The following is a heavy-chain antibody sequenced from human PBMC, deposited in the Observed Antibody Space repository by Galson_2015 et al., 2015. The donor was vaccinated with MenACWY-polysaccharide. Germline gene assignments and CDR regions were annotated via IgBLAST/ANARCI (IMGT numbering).Heavy chain of an antibody. CDR3: ARGTSGNPTTNSSSWYDPWVTAIRNYYYYYGMDV. D-gene: IGHD6-13*01. Sequence: SVKVSCKASGYTFTSYDINWVRQATGQGLEWMGWMNPNSGNTGYAQKFQGRVTMTRNTSISTAYMELSSLRSEDTAVYYCARGTSGNPTTNSSSWYDPWVTAIRNYYYYYGMDVWGQGTTVTVSS. J-gene: IGHJ6*02. CDR2: MNPNSGNT. CDR1: GYTFTSYD. V-gene: IGHV1-8*01.